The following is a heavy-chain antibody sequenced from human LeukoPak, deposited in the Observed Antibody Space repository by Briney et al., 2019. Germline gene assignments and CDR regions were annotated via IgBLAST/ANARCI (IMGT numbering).Heavy chain of an antibody. CDR1: GFTFSSYG. CDR2: IRYDGSNK. Sequence: GGSLRLSCAASGFTFSSYGMHWVRQAPGKGLEWVAFIRYDGSNKYYADSVKGRFTISGDNSKNTLYLQMNSLRAEDTAVYYCAVSLGNYFDYWGQGTLVTVSS. J-gene: IGHJ4*02. CDR3: AVSLGNYFDY. D-gene: IGHD2/OR15-2a*01. V-gene: IGHV3-30*02.